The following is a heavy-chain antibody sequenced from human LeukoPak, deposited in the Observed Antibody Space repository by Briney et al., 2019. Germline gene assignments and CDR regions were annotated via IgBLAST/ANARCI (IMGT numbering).Heavy chain of an antibody. J-gene: IGHJ4*02. CDR2: INHSGST. CDR1: GGSFSGYY. V-gene: IGHV4-34*01. Sequence: SETLSLTCAVYGGSFSGYYWSWIRQPPGKGLEWIGEINHSGSTNYNPSLKSRVTISVDTSKNQFSLKLSSVTAADTAVYYCARAPVNHYDSSSTYFDYWGQGTLVTVSS. CDR3: ARAPVNHYDSSSTYFDY. D-gene: IGHD3-22*01.